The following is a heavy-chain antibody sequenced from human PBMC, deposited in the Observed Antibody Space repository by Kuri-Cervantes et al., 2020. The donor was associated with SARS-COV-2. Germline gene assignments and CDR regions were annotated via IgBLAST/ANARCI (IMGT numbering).Heavy chain of an antibody. V-gene: IGHV4-61*02. D-gene: IGHD2-2*01. J-gene: IGHJ5*02. CDR1: GGSISSGSYY. Sequence: LRLSCTVSGGSISSGSYYWSWTRQPAGKGLEWIGRIYTSGSTNYNPSLKSRVTISVDTSKNQFSLKLSSVTAADTAVYYCARAAGPAARTSWFDPWGQGTLVTVSS. CDR3: ARAAGPAARTSWFDP. CDR2: IYTSGST.